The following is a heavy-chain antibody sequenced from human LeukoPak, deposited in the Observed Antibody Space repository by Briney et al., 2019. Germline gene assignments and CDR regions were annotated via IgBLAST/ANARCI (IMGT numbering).Heavy chain of an antibody. CDR2: INPNSGGT. J-gene: IGHJ4*02. CDR1: GYTFTAYY. D-gene: IGHD3-22*01. CDR3: ASTYDSSGLTFDY. Sequence: ASVTVSCKASGYTFTAYYMHWVRQAPGQGLEWMGWINPNSGGTNYAQKFQGRVTMTRDTSISAAYMELSRLRSDDTAVYYCASTYDSSGLTFDYWGQGTLVTVSS. V-gene: IGHV1-2*02.